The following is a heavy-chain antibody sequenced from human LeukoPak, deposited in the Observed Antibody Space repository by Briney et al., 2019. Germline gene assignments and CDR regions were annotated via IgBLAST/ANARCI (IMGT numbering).Heavy chain of an antibody. V-gene: IGHV1-69*13. CDR3: ARGVVVVPAARDRWFDP. CDR1: GYTFTAQY. J-gene: IGHJ5*02. Sequence: ASVKVSCKASGYTFTAQYMHWVRQAPGQGLEWMGGIIPIFGTANYAQKFQGRVTITADESTSTAYMELSSLRSEDTAVYYCARGVVVVPAARDRWFDPWGQGTLVTVSS. CDR2: IIPIFGTA. D-gene: IGHD2-2*01.